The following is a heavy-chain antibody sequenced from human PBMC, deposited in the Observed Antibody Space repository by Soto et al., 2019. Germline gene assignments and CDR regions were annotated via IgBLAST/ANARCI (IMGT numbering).Heavy chain of an antibody. Sequence: PGGSLRLSCAASGFTFSSYAMHWVRQAPGKGLEWVAVISYDGSNKYYADSVKGRFTISRDNSKNTLYLQMNSLRAEDTAVYYCAREILGYCISTSCYDWFDPWGQGTLVTVSS. CDR3: AREILGYCISTSCYDWFDP. V-gene: IGHV3-30-3*01. CDR2: ISYDGSNK. J-gene: IGHJ5*02. CDR1: GFTFSSYA. D-gene: IGHD2-2*01.